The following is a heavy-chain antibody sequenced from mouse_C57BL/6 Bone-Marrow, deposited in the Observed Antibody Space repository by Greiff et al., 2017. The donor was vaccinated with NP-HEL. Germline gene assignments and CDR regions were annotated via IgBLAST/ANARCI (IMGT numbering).Heavy chain of an antibody. V-gene: IGHV1-74*01. CDR1: GYTFTSYW. CDR2: IHPSDSYT. D-gene: IGHD2-3*01. Sequence: QVQLQQPGAELVKPGASVKVSCKASGYTFTSYWMHWVKQRPGQGLEWIGRIHPSDSYTNYNQKFKGKATLTVDKSSSTAYMQLSSLTSEDSAVYYCAMGIYDGYLNWDFDYWGQGTTLTVSS. CDR3: AMGIYDGYLNWDFDY. J-gene: IGHJ2*01.